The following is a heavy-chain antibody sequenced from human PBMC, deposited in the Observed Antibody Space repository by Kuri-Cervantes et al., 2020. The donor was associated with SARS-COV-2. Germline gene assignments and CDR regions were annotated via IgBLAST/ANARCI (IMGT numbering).Heavy chain of an antibody. Sequence: ETLSLTCAASGFTFSGSAMHWVRQAPGKGLEWVGRIRSKANSYATAYAASVKGRFTISRDDSKNTAYLQMNSLKTEDTAVYYCSRSTVTSPLYGMDVWGQGTTVTVSS. V-gene: IGHV3-73*01. D-gene: IGHD4-17*01. J-gene: IGHJ6*02. CDR2: IRSKANSYAT. CDR1: GFTFSGSA. CDR3: SRSTVTSPLYGMDV.